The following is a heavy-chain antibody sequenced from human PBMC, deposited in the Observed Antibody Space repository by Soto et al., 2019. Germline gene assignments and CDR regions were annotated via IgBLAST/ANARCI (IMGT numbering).Heavy chain of an antibody. CDR1: GYTFTSSG. D-gene: IGHD3-22*01. CDR3: AKSGYSGGSDYSGMDV. J-gene: IGHJ6*02. V-gene: IGHV1-18*01. Sequence: QVQLVQSGAEVKKPGASVKVSCKASGYTFTSSGICWVRQAPGQGLEWMGWISTYSGNTNYAQKLQGRVTMTTEISTSTAYMELRSLRSDDTAVYFCAKSGYSGGSDYSGMDVWGQGTTVTVSS. CDR2: ISTYSGNT.